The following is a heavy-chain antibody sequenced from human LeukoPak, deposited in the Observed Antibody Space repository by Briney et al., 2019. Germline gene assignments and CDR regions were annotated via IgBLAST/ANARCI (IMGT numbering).Heavy chain of an antibody. CDR1: GFTFSSYG. Sequence: GGSLILSCAASGFTFSSYGMHWVRQAPGKGLEWVAVISYDGSNKYYADSVKGRFTISRDNSKNTLYLQMNSLRAEDTAVYYCAKDSNYGSSGSPGTLFDYWGQGTLVTVSS. D-gene: IGHD3-22*01. J-gene: IGHJ4*02. V-gene: IGHV3-30*18. CDR2: ISYDGSNK. CDR3: AKDSNYGSSGSPGTLFDY.